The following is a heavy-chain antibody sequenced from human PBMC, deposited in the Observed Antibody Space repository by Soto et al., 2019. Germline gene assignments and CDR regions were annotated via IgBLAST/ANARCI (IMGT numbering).Heavy chain of an antibody. CDR2: IGTASDT. Sequence: EVQLVESGGGLVQPGGSLRLSCAASGFTFSRYDMNWVRQAAGKGLEWVSAIGTASDTYYPGSVKGRFTTSRENAKNSLYLQMNSLRAEDTGVYYCARVVSCSGRTCPHDYMDVWGKGTTVTVSS. D-gene: IGHD2-15*01. J-gene: IGHJ6*03. V-gene: IGHV3-13*01. CDR1: GFTFSRYD. CDR3: ARVVSCSGRTCPHDYMDV.